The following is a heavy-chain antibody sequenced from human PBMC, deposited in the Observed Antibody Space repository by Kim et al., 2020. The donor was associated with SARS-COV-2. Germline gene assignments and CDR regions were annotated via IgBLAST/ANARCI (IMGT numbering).Heavy chain of an antibody. J-gene: IGHJ4*02. D-gene: IGHD6-19*01. CDR3: ARGQIAVAGPYFDY. CDR2: INHRGST. V-gene: IGHV4-34*01. CDR1: GGSFSGYY. Sequence: SETLSLTCAVYGGSFSGYYWSWIRQPPGKGLEWIGEINHRGSTNYNPSLKSRVTISVDTSKNQFSLKLSSVTAADTAVYYCARGQIAVAGPYFDYWGQGTLVTVSS.